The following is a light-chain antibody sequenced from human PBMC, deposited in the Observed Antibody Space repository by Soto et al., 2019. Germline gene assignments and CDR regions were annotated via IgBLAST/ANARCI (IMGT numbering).Light chain of an antibody. CDR3: SSYTTNSPPVA. CDR2: DVS. Sequence: QSALTQPASVSGSPGQSITISCTGTSSDVCGYNYVSWFQQHPGKAPKVMIYDVSDRPSGVSNRFSGSKSGNTASLTISGLQAEDEADYYCSSYTTNSPPVAFGGGTKLTVL. CDR1: SSDVCGYNY. J-gene: IGLJ2*01. V-gene: IGLV2-14*01.